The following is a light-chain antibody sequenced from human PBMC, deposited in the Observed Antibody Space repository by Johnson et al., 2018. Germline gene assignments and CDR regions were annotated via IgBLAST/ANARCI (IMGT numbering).Light chain of an antibody. CDR1: SSNIGNNY. V-gene: IGLV1-51*02. CDR2: ENN. J-gene: IGLJ1*01. CDR3: GTWDSSLSDGNV. Sequence: QSVLTQPPSVSEAPGQKVTISCSGSSSNIGNNYVSWYQQLPGTAPKLLIYENNKRPSGIPDRFSGSKSGTSATLGITGLQTGDEADYYCGTWDSSLSDGNVFGTGTKVTVL.